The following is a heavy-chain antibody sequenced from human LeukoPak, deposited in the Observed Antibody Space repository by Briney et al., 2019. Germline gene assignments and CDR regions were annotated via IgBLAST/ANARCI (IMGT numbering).Heavy chain of an antibody. J-gene: IGHJ4*02. CDR1: GFTFTDFG. CDR2: K. Sequence: SGGSLRLSCAASGFTFTDFGMHWVRQAPGKGLDWVSHKFYAESVKGRFTISRDNSKNTLYLHMNSLRAEDTAVYYCAKDRDDYGDDCWGQGILVTVST. V-gene: IGHV3-30*02. D-gene: IGHD4-17*01. CDR3: AKDRDDYGDDC.